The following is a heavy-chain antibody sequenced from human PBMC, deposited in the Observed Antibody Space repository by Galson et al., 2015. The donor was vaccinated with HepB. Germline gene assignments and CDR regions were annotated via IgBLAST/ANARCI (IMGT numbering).Heavy chain of an antibody. CDR3: AGGLGSSSWNWFDP. V-gene: IGHV1-8*01. D-gene: IGHD6-13*01. J-gene: IGHJ5*02. CDR2: MNPNSGNT. CDR1: GYIFTNFD. Sequence: SVKVSCKASGYIFTNFDIHWVRQATGQGLEWMGWMNPNSGNTGYAEKFQGRVTMTTNTSISTANMELSSLRSEDTAVYYCAGGLGSSSWNWFDPWGQGTLVTVSS.